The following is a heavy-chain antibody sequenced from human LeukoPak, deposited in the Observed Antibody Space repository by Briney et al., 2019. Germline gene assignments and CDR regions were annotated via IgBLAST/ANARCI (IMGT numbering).Heavy chain of an antibody. Sequence: PGGSLRLSCAASGLTFSSYNMNWVRQAPGKGPEWVAYITASDTTIYYADSVKGRFTISRDNAKNSLYLQMNSLRAEDTALYYCAREGWKYQLLWGQGTLVTVSS. CDR1: GLTFSSYN. CDR2: ITASDTTI. J-gene: IGHJ4*02. V-gene: IGHV3-48*04. D-gene: IGHD2-2*01. CDR3: AREGWKYQLL.